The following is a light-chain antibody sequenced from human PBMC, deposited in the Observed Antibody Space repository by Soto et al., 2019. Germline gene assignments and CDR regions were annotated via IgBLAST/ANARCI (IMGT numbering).Light chain of an antibody. CDR2: EGS. CDR3: CSYAGSSTWV. Sequence: QSALTQTASVSGSPGQSITISCTGTSSDVGSYNLVSWYQQHPGKAPKLMIYEGSKRHSGVSNRFSGSKSGNTAALTISGLQVEDEADYYCCSYAGSSTWVFGGGTKMTVL. J-gene: IGLJ3*02. V-gene: IGLV2-23*01. CDR1: SSDVGSYNL.